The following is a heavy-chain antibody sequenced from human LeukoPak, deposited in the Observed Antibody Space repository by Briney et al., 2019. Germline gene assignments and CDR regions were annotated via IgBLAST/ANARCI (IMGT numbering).Heavy chain of an antibody. CDR2: INQDGSEK. V-gene: IGHV3-7*01. CDR3: ARHKLGSSWFDP. D-gene: IGHD1-26*01. J-gene: IGHJ5*02. Sequence: GGSLRLSCAASGFTFRAYWMSWVRQAPGKGLEWVANINQDGSEKDYVDSVKGRFTISRDNARNSLYLQMNTLRAEDTAVYNCARHKLGSSWFDPWGQGTLVTVSS. CDR1: GFTFRAYW.